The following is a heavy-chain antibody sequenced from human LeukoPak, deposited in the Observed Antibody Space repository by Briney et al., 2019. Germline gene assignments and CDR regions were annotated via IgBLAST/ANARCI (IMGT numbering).Heavy chain of an antibody. CDR1: GGSFSGYY. J-gene: IGHJ3*02. Sequence: SETLSLTCAVYGGSFSGYYWSWIRQPPGKGLEWIGYIYYSGSTNYNPSLKSRVTISVDTSKNQFSLNLSSVTAADTAVYYCARKGWELADAFDIWGQGTMVTVSS. V-gene: IGHV4-59*01. CDR3: ARKGWELADAFDI. D-gene: IGHD1-26*01. CDR2: IYYSGST.